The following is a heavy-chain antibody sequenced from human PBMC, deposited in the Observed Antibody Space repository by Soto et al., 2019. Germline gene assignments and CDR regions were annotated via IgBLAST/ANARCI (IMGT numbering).Heavy chain of an antibody. CDR1: GGTFSSYA. V-gene: IGHV1-69*13. J-gene: IGHJ4*02. CDR3: AKDLGYSYGYGPVDY. Sequence: ASVKVSCKASGGTFSSYAISWVRQAPGQGLEWMGGIIPIFGTANYAQKFQGRVTITADESTSTAYMELNSLRAEDTAVYYCAKDLGYSYGYGPVDYWGQGTLVTVSS. D-gene: IGHD5-18*01. CDR2: IIPIFGTA.